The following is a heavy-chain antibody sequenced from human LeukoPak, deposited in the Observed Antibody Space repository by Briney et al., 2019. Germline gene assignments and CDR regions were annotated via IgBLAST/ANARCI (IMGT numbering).Heavy chain of an antibody. CDR2: ITGNGGST. Sequence: GGSLRLSCGASGFIFSSYAMSWVRQAPGKGLEWVSAITGNGGSTYYEDSVKGRFTISRDNSKNTLYLQMNSLRAEDTAVYHCAISRDSSGYYYSWGQGTLVTVSS. J-gene: IGHJ4*02. CDR3: AISRDSSGYYYS. CDR1: GFIFSSYA. D-gene: IGHD3-22*01. V-gene: IGHV3-23*01.